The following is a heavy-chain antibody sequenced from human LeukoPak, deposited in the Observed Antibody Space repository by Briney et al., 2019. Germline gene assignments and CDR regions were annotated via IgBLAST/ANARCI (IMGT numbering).Heavy chain of an antibody. Sequence: SETLSLTCAVYGGSFSGYYWSWIRQPPGKGLEWIGEINHSAGTKHNPSLKGRVTISLDTSKNQFSLKLSSVTAADTAVYYCARAWYYDSSGYIDYGGQGTLVTVSS. CDR2: INHSAGT. V-gene: IGHV4-34*01. D-gene: IGHD3-22*01. J-gene: IGHJ4*02. CDR3: ARAWYYDSSGYIDY. CDR1: GGSFSGYY.